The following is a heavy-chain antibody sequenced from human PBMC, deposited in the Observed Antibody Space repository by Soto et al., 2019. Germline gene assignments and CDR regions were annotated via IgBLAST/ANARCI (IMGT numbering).Heavy chain of an antibody. CDR1: GFTFSSYG. CDR3: AKSLRGYPFIIHGYYYGMDV. CDR2: ISYDGSNK. D-gene: IGHD3-3*01. Sequence: QVQLVESGGGVVQPGRSLRLSCAASGFTFSSYGMHWVRQAPGKGLAWVAVISYDGSNKYYADSVKGRFTISRDNSKNTLYLQMNSLRAEDTAVYYCAKSLRGYPFIIHGYYYGMDVWGQGTTVTVSS. J-gene: IGHJ6*02. V-gene: IGHV3-30*18.